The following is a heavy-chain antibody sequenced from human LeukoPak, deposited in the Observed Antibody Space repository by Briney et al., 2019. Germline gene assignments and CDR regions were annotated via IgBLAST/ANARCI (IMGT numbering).Heavy chain of an antibody. J-gene: IGHJ6*02. D-gene: IGHD3/OR15-3a*01. CDR3: VSLDGVYYYHMDV. CDR2: ISPDGNSA. Sequence: SGGSLRLSCAVSGFTFNRYWMHWVRQAPGKGLVWVSRISPDGNSATYADSVKGRFTISRDNAKNTLYLQMNSLRTEDSAVYYCVSLDGVYYYHMDVWGQGTTVIVSS. CDR1: GFTFNRYW. V-gene: IGHV3-74*03.